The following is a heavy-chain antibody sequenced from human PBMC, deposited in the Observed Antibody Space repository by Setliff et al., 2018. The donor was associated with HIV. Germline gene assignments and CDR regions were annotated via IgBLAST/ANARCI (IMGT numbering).Heavy chain of an antibody. CDR2: INPDSGGT. CDR1: GYTFTGYY. Sequence: ASVKVSCKASGYTFTGYYIHWVRQAPGHGLEWMGWINPDSGGTSYAQKLQGRVAMTTDTSTNTAYMELRSLTSDDTAVYYCARDLRGSENYPPNLDFWGQGTLVTVSS. CDR3: ARDLRGSENYPPNLDF. J-gene: IGHJ4*02. D-gene: IGHD1-26*01. V-gene: IGHV1-2*02.